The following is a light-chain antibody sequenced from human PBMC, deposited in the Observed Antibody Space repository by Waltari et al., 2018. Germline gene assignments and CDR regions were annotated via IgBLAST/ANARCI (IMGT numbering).Light chain of an antibody. CDR1: SSHVRSSNS. V-gene: IGLV2-23*02. CDR3: CSYAGDSLYV. Sequence: QSALTQPASVSGSPGQSITLTCTGTSSHVRSSNSVSWYQQYPGKAPKLLIYAVTQRPSGVSDRFSGSKSGNTASLTISGLQAEDEADYYCCSYAGDSLYVFGTGTTVTV. CDR2: AVT. J-gene: IGLJ1*01.